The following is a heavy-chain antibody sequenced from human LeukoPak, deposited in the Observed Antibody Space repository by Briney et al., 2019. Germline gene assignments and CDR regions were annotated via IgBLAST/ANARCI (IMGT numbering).Heavy chain of an antibody. D-gene: IGHD2-15*01. J-gene: IGHJ6*03. CDR3: ARAPPAHCSGGSCYSGRIGYYYYYMDV. Sequence: SETLSLTCAVYGGSFSGYYWSWISQPPGKGLEWIGEINHSGSTNYNPSLKSRVTISVDTSKNQFSLKLSSVTAADTAVYYCARAPPAHCSGGSCYSGRIGYYYYYMDVWGKGTTVTVSS. V-gene: IGHV4-34*01. CDR1: GGSFSGYY. CDR2: INHSGST.